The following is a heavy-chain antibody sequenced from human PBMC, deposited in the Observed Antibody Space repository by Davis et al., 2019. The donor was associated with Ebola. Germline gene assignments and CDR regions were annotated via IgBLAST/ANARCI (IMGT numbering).Heavy chain of an antibody. CDR1: GFTFSDYY. J-gene: IGHJ2*01. Sequence: GGSLRLSCAASGFTFSDYYMSWIRQAPGKGLEWISYIDPTGNTIYNADSVKGRFTISRDNAKNSLFLQMNSLRAEDTGFYYCARSSEEVVVVGDWFFNLWGRGTLVTVSS. D-gene: IGHD3-22*01. CDR3: ARSSEEVVVVGDWFFNL. CDR2: IDPTGNTI. V-gene: IGHV3-11*04.